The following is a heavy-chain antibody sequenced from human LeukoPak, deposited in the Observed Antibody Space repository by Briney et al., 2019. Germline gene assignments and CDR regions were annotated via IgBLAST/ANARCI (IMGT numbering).Heavy chain of an antibody. J-gene: IGHJ4*02. Sequence: PGGSLRLSCAASGFTFDTYAMTWVRQAPGKGLEWASSISSGGTYIYYAESLRGRSTISRDNTRNFLYLQLSTLRVEDTAVYYCARDRPTGRSRGVVVQWGQGTLVTVSS. CDR3: ARDRPTGRSRGVVVQ. CDR1: GFTFDTYA. D-gene: IGHD2-15*01. V-gene: IGHV3-21*01. CDR2: ISSGGTYI.